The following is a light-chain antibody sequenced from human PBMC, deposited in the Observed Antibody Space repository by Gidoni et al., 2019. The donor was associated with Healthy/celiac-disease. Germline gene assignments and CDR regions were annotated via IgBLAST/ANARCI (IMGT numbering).Light chain of an antibody. CDR2: EVS. Sequence: SALTQPASVSGSPGQSITIAGTGTSSDVGCYNYVSWYQQHPGKAPKLMIYEVSNRPSGVSNRFSGSKSGNTASLTISGLQAEDEADYYCSSYTSSSTPHVVFGGGTKLTVL. CDR3: SSYTSSSTPHVV. J-gene: IGLJ2*01. CDR1: SSDVGCYNY. V-gene: IGLV2-14*01.